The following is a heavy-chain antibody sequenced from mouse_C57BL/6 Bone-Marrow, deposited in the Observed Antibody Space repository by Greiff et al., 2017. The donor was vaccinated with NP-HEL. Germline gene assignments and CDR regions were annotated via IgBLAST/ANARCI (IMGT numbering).Heavy chain of an antibody. CDR2: ISSGSSTI. D-gene: IGHD2-4*01. J-gene: IGHJ2*01. V-gene: IGHV5-17*01. CDR3: ASDYSPLFDY. Sequence: EVHLVESGGGLVKPGGSLKLSCAASGFTFSDYGMHWVRQAPEKGLEWVAYISSGSSTIYYAATVKGRFTLSRDNAKNTLFLQMTSLRSENTAKYSCASDYSPLFDYWGKGTTLTVSS. CDR1: GFTFSDYG.